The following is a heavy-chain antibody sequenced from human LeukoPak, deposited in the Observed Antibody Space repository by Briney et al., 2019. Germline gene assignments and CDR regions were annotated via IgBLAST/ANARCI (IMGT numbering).Heavy chain of an antibody. CDR2: ISGSGGST. J-gene: IGHJ4*02. D-gene: IGHD6-19*01. CDR3: AKDVRVAGPRFYFDY. V-gene: IGHV3-23*01. Sequence: GGSLRLSCAASGFTFSSYAMSWVRQAPGKGLEWVSGISGSGGSTYYADSVKGRFTISRDNSKNTLYVQMNSLRAEDTAVYYCAKDVRVAGPRFYFDYWGQGTLVTVSS. CDR1: GFTFSSYA.